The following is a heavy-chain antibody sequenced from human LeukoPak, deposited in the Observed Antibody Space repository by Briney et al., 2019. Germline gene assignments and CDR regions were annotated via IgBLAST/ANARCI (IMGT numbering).Heavy chain of an antibody. CDR2: IKPDESEK. Sequence: GGSLRLSCAASGFTFRSHWMSWVRRAPGKGLEWVANIKPDESEKYYVDSVRGRFTISRDNAKNTLYLQMSSLRAEDTAVYYCAGVWYYDILTGVDYWGQGTLVTVSS. J-gene: IGHJ4*02. D-gene: IGHD3-9*01. CDR3: AGVWYYDILTGVDY. CDR1: GFTFRSHW. V-gene: IGHV3-7*01.